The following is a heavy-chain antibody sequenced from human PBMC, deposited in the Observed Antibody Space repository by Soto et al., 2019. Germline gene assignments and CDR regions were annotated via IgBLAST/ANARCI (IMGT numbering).Heavy chain of an antibody. D-gene: IGHD2-2*02. J-gene: IGHJ4*02. CDR1: GYTFTSYA. V-gene: IGHV1-3*01. CDR3: ARAPIFFGCSSTSCYTSPDLYFDY. CDR2: INAGNGNT. Sequence: RASVKVSCKASGYTFTSYAMHWVRQAPGQRLEWMGWINAGNGNTKYSQKFQGRVTITRDTSASTAYMELSSLRSEDTAVYYCARAPIFFGCSSTSCYTSPDLYFDYWGQGTLVTVSS.